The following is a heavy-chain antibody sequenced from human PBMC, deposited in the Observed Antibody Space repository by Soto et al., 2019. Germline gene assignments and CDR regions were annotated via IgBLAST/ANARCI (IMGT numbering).Heavy chain of an antibody. CDR3: LTERVAGSYNGYAREDH. CDR1: GFTFANAW. Sequence: EVQLVQSGGGLVKPGESRTLSCAGSGFTFANAWMSWVRQAPGKGLEWVGRMKSITDAGTTDLAAPVKGRFSISRDESKNTWYLRMTNVKVEDTALYYCLTERVAGSYNGYAREDHWGQGTLVTGSS. CDR2: MKSITDAGTT. J-gene: IGHJ4*02. D-gene: IGHD5-12*01. V-gene: IGHV3-15*01.